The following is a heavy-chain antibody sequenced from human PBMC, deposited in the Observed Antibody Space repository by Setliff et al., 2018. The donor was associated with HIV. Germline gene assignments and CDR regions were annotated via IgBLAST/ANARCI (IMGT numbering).Heavy chain of an antibody. CDR1: GGTFNTYA. V-gene: IGHV1-69*13. CDR3: ASPHGYCPDGSCSLVGAFDF. CDR2: IIPIFNIA. D-gene: IGHD2-8*01. J-gene: IGHJ3*01. Sequence: ASVKVSCKASGGTFNTYAMNWVRQAPGQGLEWMGHIIPIFNIANYAQKFQDRVTITADESTSTAYMELSSLRSEDTAVYYCASPHGYCPDGSCSLVGAFDFWGQGTMVTVSS.